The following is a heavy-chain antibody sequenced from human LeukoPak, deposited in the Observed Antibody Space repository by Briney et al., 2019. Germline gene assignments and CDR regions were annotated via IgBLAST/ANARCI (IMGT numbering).Heavy chain of an antibody. CDR1: GFTFSNSA. Sequence: GGSLRLSCAASGFTFSNSAMTWVRQAPGKGLEWVANIKQDGSEKYYVDSVKGRFTISRDNAKNSLYLQMNSLRAEDTAVYYCAREEGYDFWSGYTDWGQGALVTVSS. D-gene: IGHD3-3*01. J-gene: IGHJ4*02. CDR2: IKQDGSEK. V-gene: IGHV3-7*01. CDR3: AREEGYDFWSGYTD.